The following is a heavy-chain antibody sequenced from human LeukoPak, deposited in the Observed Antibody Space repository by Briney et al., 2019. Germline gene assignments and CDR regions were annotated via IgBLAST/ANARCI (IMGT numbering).Heavy chain of an antibody. J-gene: IGHJ4*02. CDR3: ATGGGYDGFDY. V-gene: IGHV3-74*01. CDR1: GFTFSSYW. Sequence: GGSLRLSCAASGFTFSSYWMHWVRQAPGKGLVWVSRINSDGSSTSYADSVKGRFTISRDNAKNTLYLQMNSLRAEDTAVYYCATGGGYDGFDYWGQGTLVTVSS. CDR2: INSDGSST. D-gene: IGHD5-12*01.